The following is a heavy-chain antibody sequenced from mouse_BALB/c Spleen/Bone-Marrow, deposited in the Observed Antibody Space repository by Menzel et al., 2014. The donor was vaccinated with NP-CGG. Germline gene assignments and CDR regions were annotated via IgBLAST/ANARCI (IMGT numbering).Heavy chain of an antibody. J-gene: IGHJ2*01. V-gene: IGHV3-5*02. D-gene: IGHD4-1*01. CDR1: GISITTGNYR. CDR3: AREGGGLGHFDY. CDR2: IYYSGTI. Sequence: EVQLQESGPGLVKPSQTVSLTCTVTGISITTGNYRWSWIRQFPGNKLDWIGYIYYSGTITYNPSLTSRTTITRDTSKNQFFLEMNFLTAEDTATYYCAREGGGLGHFDYWGQGTTLTVSS.